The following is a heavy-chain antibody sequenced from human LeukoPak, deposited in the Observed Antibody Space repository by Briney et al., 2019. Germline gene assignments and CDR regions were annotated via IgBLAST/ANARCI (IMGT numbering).Heavy chain of an antibody. D-gene: IGHD4-17*01. J-gene: IGHJ5*02. V-gene: IGHV4-59*01. Sequence: NPPETLSLTCTVSGDSMSDYFWTWVRQPPGEGLEWIGYASDSGSANYNPSLKSRATISVDSSTNHFSLRLTSVTAADTAIYYCAAMTTVTMYSYFFVPGGQGTLLSVS. CDR1: GDSMSDYF. CDR3: AAMTTVTMYSYFFVP. CDR2: ASDSGSA.